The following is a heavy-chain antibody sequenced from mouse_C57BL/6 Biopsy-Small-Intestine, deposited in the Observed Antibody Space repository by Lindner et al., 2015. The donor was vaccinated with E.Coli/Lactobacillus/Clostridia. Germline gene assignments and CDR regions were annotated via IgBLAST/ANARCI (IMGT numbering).Heavy chain of an antibody. V-gene: IGHV1-84*02. CDR1: GYTFSDYY. Sequence: SVKVSCKASGYTFSDYYLHWVRQAPGQGLEWVGWINPKSGAPNYAQKFRGWVTMTTDTSISTAYLDLSTLKSDDTAVYFCARDHSNYFFDAWGQGSLVTVSS. CDR2: INPKSGAP. J-gene: IGHJ4*01. D-gene: IGHD2-5*01. CDR3: ARDHSNYFFDA.